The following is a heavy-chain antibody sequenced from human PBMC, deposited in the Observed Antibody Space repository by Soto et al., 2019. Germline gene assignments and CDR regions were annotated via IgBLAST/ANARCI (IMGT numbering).Heavy chain of an antibody. CDR2: IYYSGSS. D-gene: IGHD3-10*01. CDR3: ATFGVIGEPFDY. J-gene: IGHJ4*02. CDR1: GGSISSGDHY. Sequence: SETLSLTCTVSGGSISSGDHYWSWIRQPPGKGLEWIGYIYYSGSSYYNPSLKSRLTVSLDTSKNQFSLKLNSVTAADTAVYYCATFGVIGEPFDYWGQGTLVTVSS. V-gene: IGHV4-30-4*01.